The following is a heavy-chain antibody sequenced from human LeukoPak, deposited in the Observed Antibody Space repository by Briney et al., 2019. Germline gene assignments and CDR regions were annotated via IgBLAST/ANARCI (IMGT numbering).Heavy chain of an antibody. Sequence: SETLSLTCTVSGGSISSYYWSWIRQPAGKGLEWIGRIYTSGSTNYNPSLKSRVTMSVDTSKNQFSLKLSSVTAADTAVYYCARDLLLWFGSPKVGGMDVWGQGTTVTVSS. CDR2: IYTSGST. CDR1: GGSISSYY. CDR3: ARDLLLWFGSPKVGGMDV. V-gene: IGHV4-4*07. D-gene: IGHD3-10*01. J-gene: IGHJ6*02.